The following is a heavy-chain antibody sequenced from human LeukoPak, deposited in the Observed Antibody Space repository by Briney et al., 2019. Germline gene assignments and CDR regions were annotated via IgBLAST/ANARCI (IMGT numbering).Heavy chain of an antibody. Sequence: SETLSLTCTVSGDSMNSFTYFWTWIRQHPGKGLEWIGYVFYSGGTYLNPSLKRRLTMSSDTPNNQFSLHLTSVTAADTAVYYCASGGRGYSYGLDSWRQRIPVTVSS. CDR1: GDSMNSFTYF. V-gene: IGHV4-31*03. D-gene: IGHD5-18*01. J-gene: IGHJ5*01. CDR2: VFYSGGT. CDR3: ASGGRGYSYGLDS.